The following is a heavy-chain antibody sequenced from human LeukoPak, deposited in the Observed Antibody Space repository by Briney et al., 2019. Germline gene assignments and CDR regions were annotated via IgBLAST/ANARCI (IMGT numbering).Heavy chain of an antibody. V-gene: IGHV4-34*01. Sequence: SETLSLTCAVYGGSFSGYYWSWIRQPPGKGLEWIGEINHSGSTNYNPSLKSRVTTSVDTSKNQFSLKLSSVTAADTAVYYCASRSYYYDSSGYYLFDYWGQGTLVTVSS. CDR1: GGSFSGYY. D-gene: IGHD3-22*01. CDR3: ASRSYYYDSSGYYLFDY. J-gene: IGHJ4*02. CDR2: INHSGST.